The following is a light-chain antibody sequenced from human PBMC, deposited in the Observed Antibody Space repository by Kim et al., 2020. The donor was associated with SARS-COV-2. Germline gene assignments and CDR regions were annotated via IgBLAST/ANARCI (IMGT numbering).Light chain of an antibody. V-gene: IGLV3-19*01. CDR1: SLRKYY. J-gene: IGLJ2*01. Sequence: LGAKVRITCQGDSLRKYYASWYQQKPGQAPVLVIYGKNNRPSGIPDRFSGSSSGNTASLTITGAQAGDESDYYCNSPDSSGNHLVFGGGTQLTVL. CDR3: NSPDSSGNHLV. CDR2: GKN.